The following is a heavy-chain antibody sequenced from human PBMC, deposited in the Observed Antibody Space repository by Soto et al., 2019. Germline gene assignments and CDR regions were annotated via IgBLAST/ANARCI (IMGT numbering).Heavy chain of an antibody. CDR2: IRAYNGNT. Sequence: APVKVSCKASGYTFPSYCISWVRQAPGQGHEWMGWIRAYNGNTNYAQKLQGRVTMTTDTSTSTAYMELRSLRSDDTAVYYCSIDFIITIFGVAAGRDAFDIWGQGTMVTVSS. D-gene: IGHD3-3*01. CDR3: SIDFIITIFGVAAGRDAFDI. V-gene: IGHV1-18*01. J-gene: IGHJ3*02. CDR1: GYTFPSYC.